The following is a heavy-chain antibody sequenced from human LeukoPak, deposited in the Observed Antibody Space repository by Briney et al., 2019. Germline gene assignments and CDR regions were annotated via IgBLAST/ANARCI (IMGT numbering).Heavy chain of an antibody. CDR1: GFTFSSYA. V-gene: IGHV3-30*04. CDR2: ISYDGSNK. D-gene: IGHD3-10*01. CDR3: ARFGAMTGDYYYGMDV. J-gene: IGHJ6*04. Sequence: GGSLRLSCAASGFTFSSYAMHWVRQAPGKGLEWVAVISYDGSNKYYADFVKGRFTISRDNSKNTLYLQMNSLRAEDTAVYYCARFGAMTGDYYYGMDVWGKGTTVTVSS.